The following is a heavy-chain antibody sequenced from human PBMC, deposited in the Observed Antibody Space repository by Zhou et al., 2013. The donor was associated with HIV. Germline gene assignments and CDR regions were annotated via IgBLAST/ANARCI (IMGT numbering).Heavy chain of an antibody. V-gene: IGHV1-69*05. CDR1: GGTFSSYA. CDR3: ATLDGDPLGMGVNDAFDI. D-gene: IGHD3-10*01. J-gene: IGHJ3*02. Sequence: QVQLVQSGAEVKKPGSSVKVSCKASGGTFSSYAISWVRQAPGQGLEWMGGIIPIFGTANYAQKFQGRVTITTDESTSTAYMELSSLRSEDTAVYYCATLDGDPLGMGVNDAFDIWGQGTMVTVSS. CDR2: IIPIFGTA.